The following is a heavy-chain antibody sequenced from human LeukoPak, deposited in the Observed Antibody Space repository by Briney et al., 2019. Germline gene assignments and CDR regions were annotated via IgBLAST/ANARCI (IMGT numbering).Heavy chain of an antibody. V-gene: IGHV3-9*01. CDR2: ISWNSGSI. CDR3: AKAYPRGSYFLLFGYYFDY. D-gene: IGHD1-26*01. J-gene: IGHJ4*02. Sequence: GRSLRLSCAASGFTFDDYAMHWVRQAPGKGLEWVSGISWNSGSIGYADSVKGRFTISRDNAKNSLYLQMNSLRAEGTALYYCAKAYPRGSYFLLFGYYFDYWGQGTLVTVSS. CDR1: GFTFDDYA.